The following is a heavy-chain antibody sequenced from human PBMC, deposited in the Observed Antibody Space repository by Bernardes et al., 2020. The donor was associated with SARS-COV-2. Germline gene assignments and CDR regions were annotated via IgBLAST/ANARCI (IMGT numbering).Heavy chain of an antibody. CDR1: GFTFNSYW. J-gene: IGHJ4*02. CDR2: INGDGRTT. Sequence: GGSLRLSCAASGFTFNSYWMHWVSQAPGKGLVWVSCINGDGRTTTYADSVKGRFTVSRDNAKNTLYLQMDSLRAEDTAIYYCVRGPSDGHGRFEYWGQGALVTVSS. V-gene: IGHV3-74*03. CDR3: VRGPSDGHGRFEY.